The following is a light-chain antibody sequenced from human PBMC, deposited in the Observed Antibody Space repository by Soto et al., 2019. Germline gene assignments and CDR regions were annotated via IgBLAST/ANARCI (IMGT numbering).Light chain of an antibody. CDR1: HNDIGTYDY. CDR2: GVT. V-gene: IGLV2-14*03. Sequence: QSALTQPTSVSGSPGQSITISCTGNHNDIGTYDYVSWYQQHPGRAPRLLIHGVTTRPSGISDRFSASKSGLTASLTISGLQPEVEADYYCSSFTSNRIYVFGPGTKVTVL. CDR3: SSFTSNRIYV. J-gene: IGLJ1*01.